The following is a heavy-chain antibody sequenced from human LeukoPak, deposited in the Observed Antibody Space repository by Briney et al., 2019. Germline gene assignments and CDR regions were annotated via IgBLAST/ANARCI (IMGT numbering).Heavy chain of an antibody. CDR2: ISTSGGTT. J-gene: IGHJ4*02. CDR1: GFTFSSYD. V-gene: IGHV3-23*01. CDR3: AKDLYDSSGYYGFFNY. Sequence: GGSLRLSCAASGFTFSSYDMSWVRQAPGKGLEWVSVISTSGGTTYYADSVKGRFTISRDNSKNTVILQMNSLRADDTAIYYCAKDLYDSSGYYGFFNYWGQGTLVTVSS. D-gene: IGHD3-22*01.